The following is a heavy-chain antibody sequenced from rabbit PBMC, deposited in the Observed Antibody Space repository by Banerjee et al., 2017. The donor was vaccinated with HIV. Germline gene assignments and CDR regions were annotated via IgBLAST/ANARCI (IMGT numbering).Heavy chain of an antibody. CDR3: VRGIYAGYFGDTSAFTRLDL. Sequence: QEQLVESGGGLVQPEGSLTLTCTASGFSFSSSYYMCWVRQAPGKGLEWIACIYTSSGSTYSASWAKGRFTISKTSSTTVTLQMTSLTAADTATYFCVRGIYAGYFGDTSAFTRLDLWGPGTLVTVS. D-gene: IGHD7-1*01. J-gene: IGHJ6*01. V-gene: IGHV1S45*01. CDR2: IYTSSGST. CDR1: GFSFSSSYY.